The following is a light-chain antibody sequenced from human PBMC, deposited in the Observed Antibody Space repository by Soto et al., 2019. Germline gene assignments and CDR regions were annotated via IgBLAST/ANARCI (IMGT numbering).Light chain of an antibody. CDR1: QSVSSSF. CDR3: QLYRSSPPWA. J-gene: IGKJ1*01. Sequence: EIVLTQSPGTLSLSPGERATLSCRASQSVSSSFLAWYQQKPGQAPRLLIYGASSRATGIPDRFSGSGSGTDFTLAISRLEPQDFAAYSRQLYRSSPPWAFGQGNKVEIK. CDR2: GAS. V-gene: IGKV3-20*01.